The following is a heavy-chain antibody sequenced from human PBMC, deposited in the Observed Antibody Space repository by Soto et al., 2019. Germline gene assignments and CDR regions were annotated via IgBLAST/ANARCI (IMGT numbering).Heavy chain of an antibody. J-gene: IGHJ6*03. Sequence: ASVKVSCKVSGYTLTELSMHWVRQAPGKGLEWMGGFDPEDGETIYAQKFQGRVTMTEDTSTDTAYMELSSLRAEDTAVYYCARPRLRFLESPSDMDVWGKGTTVTVSS. CDR3: ARPRLRFLESPSDMDV. V-gene: IGHV1-24*01. D-gene: IGHD3-3*01. CDR1: GYTLTELS. CDR2: FDPEDGET.